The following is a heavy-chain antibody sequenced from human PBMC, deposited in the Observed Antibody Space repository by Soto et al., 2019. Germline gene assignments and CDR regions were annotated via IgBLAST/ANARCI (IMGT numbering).Heavy chain of an antibody. Sequence: SETLSLTCTVSGGSISSYYWSWIRQPPGKGLEWMGYIYYSGSTNYNPSLKSRVTISVDTSKNQFSLKLSSVTAADTAVYYCASVEPGPSQFDYWGQGTLVTVSS. CDR3: ASVEPGPSQFDY. CDR1: GGSISSYY. J-gene: IGHJ4*02. V-gene: IGHV4-59*01. D-gene: IGHD1-1*01. CDR2: IYYSGST.